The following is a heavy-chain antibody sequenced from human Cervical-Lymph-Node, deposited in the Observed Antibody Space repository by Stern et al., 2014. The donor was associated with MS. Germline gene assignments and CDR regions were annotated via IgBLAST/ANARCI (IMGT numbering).Heavy chain of an antibody. V-gene: IGHV3-9*01. CDR2: ISWSSGKI. J-gene: IGHJ6*02. CDR3: ARAIGFCSGGNCEPYYYYGIDV. CDR1: GFRFDDYA. Sequence: EVQLLESGGDLVQPGRSLRLSCAASGFRFDDYAMHWVRQAPGKGLEWVSGISWSSGKIGYADSVKGRFTISRDNVKNSLFLQMNSLRSEDTASYYCARAIGFCSGGNCEPYYYYGIDVWGQGTRVTVSS. D-gene: IGHD2-15*01.